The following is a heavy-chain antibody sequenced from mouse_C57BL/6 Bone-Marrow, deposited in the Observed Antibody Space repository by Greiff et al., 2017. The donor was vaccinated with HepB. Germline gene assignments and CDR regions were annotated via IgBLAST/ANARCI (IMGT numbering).Heavy chain of an antibody. CDR2: IDPETGGT. J-gene: IGHJ2*01. V-gene: IGHV1-15*01. Sequence: RRAGAGRGRGGAAGGRGGEGSGYTVGVWGRGGVEQTPVHGLEWIGAIDPETGGTAYNQKFKGKAILTADKSSSTAYMELRSLTSEDSAVYYCTRSLYSNYGYWGQGTTLPVSS. CDR3: TRSLYSNYGY. D-gene: IGHD2-5*01. CDR1: GYTVGVWG.